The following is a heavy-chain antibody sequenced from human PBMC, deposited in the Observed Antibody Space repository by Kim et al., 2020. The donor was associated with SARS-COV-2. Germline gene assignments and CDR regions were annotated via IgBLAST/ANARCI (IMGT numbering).Heavy chain of an antibody. Sequence: AQTFQGVVTMTSDTSTSTVYMELSSLRSEDTAVYYCARDPIAAAGVFDYWGQGTLVTVSS. D-gene: IGHD6-13*01. V-gene: IGHV1-46*01. CDR3: ARDPIAAAGVFDY. J-gene: IGHJ4*02.